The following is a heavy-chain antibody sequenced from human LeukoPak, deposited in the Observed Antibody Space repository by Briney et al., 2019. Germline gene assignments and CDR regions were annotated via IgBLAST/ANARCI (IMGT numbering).Heavy chain of an antibody. D-gene: IGHD3-22*01. CDR3: ARDGVVVITDYDAFDI. CDR2: ISSSGSTI. Sequence: PGGSLRLSCAASGFTFSSYEMNWVRQAPGKGLEWVSYISSSGSTIYYADSVKGRFTISRDNAKNSLYLQMNSPRAEDTAVYYCARDGVVVITDYDAFDIWGQGTMVTVSS. CDR1: GFTFSSYE. V-gene: IGHV3-48*03. J-gene: IGHJ3*02.